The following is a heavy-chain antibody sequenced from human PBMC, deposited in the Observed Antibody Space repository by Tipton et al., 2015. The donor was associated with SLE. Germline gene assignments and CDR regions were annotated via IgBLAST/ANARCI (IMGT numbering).Heavy chain of an antibody. Sequence: LSLTCTVSGGSISSYYWSWIRQPPGKGLEWIGYIYYSGSTNYNPSLKSRVTISVDTSKNQFSLKLSSVTAADTAVYYCASVPYSSGWFYLDYWGQGTLVTVSS. J-gene: IGHJ4*02. V-gene: IGHV4-59*01. CDR1: GGSISSYY. CDR2: IYYSGST. CDR3: ASVPYSSGWFYLDY. D-gene: IGHD6-19*01.